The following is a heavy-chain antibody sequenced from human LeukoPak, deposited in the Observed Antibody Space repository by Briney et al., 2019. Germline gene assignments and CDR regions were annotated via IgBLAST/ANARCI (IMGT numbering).Heavy chain of an antibody. CDR1: GYTFTSYA. J-gene: IGHJ5*02. CDR3: ARASTSTYYYDSSGPVWWFDP. CDR2: INPSGGST. Sequence: ASVKVSCKASGYTFTSYAMNWVRQAPGQGLEWMGIINPSGGSTSYAQKFQGRVTMTRDTSTSTVYMELSSLRSEDTAVYYCARASTSTYYYDSSGPVWWFDPWGQGTLVTVSS. D-gene: IGHD3-22*01. V-gene: IGHV1-46*01.